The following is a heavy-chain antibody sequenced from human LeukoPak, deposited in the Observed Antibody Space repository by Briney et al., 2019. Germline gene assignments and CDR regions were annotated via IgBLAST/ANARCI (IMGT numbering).Heavy chain of an antibody. Sequence: GGSLRLSCAASGFTFSSYAMSWVRQAPGKGLEWASAISGSGGSTYYADSVKGRFTISRDNSKNTLYLQMNSLRAEDTAVYYCAKSQAYYDSRDFDYWGQGTLVTVSS. CDR3: AKSQAYYDSRDFDY. D-gene: IGHD3-22*01. CDR1: GFTFSSYA. V-gene: IGHV3-23*01. CDR2: ISGSGGST. J-gene: IGHJ4*02.